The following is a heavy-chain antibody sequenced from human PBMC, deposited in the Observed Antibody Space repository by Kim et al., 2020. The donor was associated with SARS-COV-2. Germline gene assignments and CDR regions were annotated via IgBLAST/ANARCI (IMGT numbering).Heavy chain of an antibody. V-gene: IGHV3-23*01. CDR1: GFIFSNYV. CDR3: AKGGTIFGVVVMSFFPFDY. D-gene: IGHD3-3*01. J-gene: IGHJ4*02. Sequence: GGSLRLSCAASGFIFSNYVMSWVRQAPGKGLEWVSAISSSGGTTHYADSVKGRFTISRDNSKSTLYLQMNSLRAEDTAVYHCAKGGTIFGVVVMSFFPFDYWGQGTLVTVSS. CDR2: ISSSGGTT.